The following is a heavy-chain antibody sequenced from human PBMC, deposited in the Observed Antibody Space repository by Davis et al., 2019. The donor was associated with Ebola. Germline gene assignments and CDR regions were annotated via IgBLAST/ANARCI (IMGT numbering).Heavy chain of an antibody. D-gene: IGHD4-23*01. CDR2: ISAYNGNT. CDR1: GGTFSSYG. V-gene: IGHV1-18*01. CDR3: ARVFVALTPFDY. J-gene: IGHJ4*02. Sequence: ASVKVSCKASGGTFSSYGISWVRQAPGQGLEWMGWISAYNGNTNYAQKLQGRVTMTTDTSTSTAYMELRSLRSDDTAVYYCARVFVALTPFDYWGQGTLVTVSS.